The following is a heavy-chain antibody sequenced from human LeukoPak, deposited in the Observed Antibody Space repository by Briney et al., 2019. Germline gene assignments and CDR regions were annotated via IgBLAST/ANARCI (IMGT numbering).Heavy chain of an antibody. Sequence: PGGSLRLSCAASGFIFSNAWMNWVRQAPGKGLEWVGRIKNKGDGGTTGYGAPVRGRFTISRDDSKNTLYLQMNSLKIEDTAVYYCTTDRSSHPLRDIWGQGTMVTVSS. V-gene: IGHV3-15*01. CDR3: TTDRSSHPLRDI. J-gene: IGHJ3*02. D-gene: IGHD2-2*01. CDR1: GFIFSNAW. CDR2: IKNKGDGGTT.